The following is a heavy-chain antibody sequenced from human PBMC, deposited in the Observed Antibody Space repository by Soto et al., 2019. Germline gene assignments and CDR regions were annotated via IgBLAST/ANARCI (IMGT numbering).Heavy chain of an antibody. CDR3: ARNQPGESDFDL. V-gene: IGHV3-74*01. CDR2: INSDGTST. CDR1: GFSFSSYS. J-gene: IGHJ2*01. Sequence: EVQLVESGGGLVQPGGSLRLSCAASGFSFSSYSMHWVRQAPGKGLVWVSRINSDGTSTRYADSVKGRFTISRDNAKTALYLQMNSLRAEDTAVYYCARNQPGESDFDLWGRGTPVTVAP. D-gene: IGHD7-27*01.